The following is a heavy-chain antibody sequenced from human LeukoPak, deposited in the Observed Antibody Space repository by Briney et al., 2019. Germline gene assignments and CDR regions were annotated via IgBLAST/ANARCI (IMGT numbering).Heavy chain of an antibody. CDR2: INHSGST. D-gene: IGHD2-2*01. Sequence: SETLSLTCAVYGGSFSGYYWSWIRQPPGKGLEWIGEINHSGSTNYNPSLKSRVTISVDTSKNQFSLKLSSVTAADTAVYYCATDRVVVVPAAMAYYYYGMDVWGQGTTVTVSS. V-gene: IGHV4-34*01. CDR1: GGSFSGYY. J-gene: IGHJ6*02. CDR3: ATDRVVVVPAAMAYYYYGMDV.